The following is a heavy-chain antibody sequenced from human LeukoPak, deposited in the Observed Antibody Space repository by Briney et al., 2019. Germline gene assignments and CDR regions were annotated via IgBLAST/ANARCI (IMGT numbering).Heavy chain of an antibody. Sequence: PSETLSLTCTVSGGSVSSVIYYWSWIRQPPGKGLEWIGYIYYSGSTNYNPSLKSRVTISVDTSKNQLSLKLSSVTAADTAVYYCAAARNSWYYFDYWGQGTLVTVSS. CDR3: AAARNSWYYFDY. CDR1: GGSVSSVIYY. CDR2: IYYSGST. V-gene: IGHV4-61*01. J-gene: IGHJ4*02. D-gene: IGHD6-13*01.